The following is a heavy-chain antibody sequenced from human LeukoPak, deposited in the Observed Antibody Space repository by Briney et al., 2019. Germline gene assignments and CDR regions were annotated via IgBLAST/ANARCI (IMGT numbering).Heavy chain of an antibody. V-gene: IGHV3-13*04. D-gene: IGHD3-10*01. CDR1: GFTFSSHD. J-gene: IGHJ4*02. CDR2: ISPAGHT. Sequence: GGSLRLSCAASGFTFSSHDMHWVRQPTGKGLEWVSTISPAGHTYYADSVKVRFTISREDAENSVYLQTNSLSAGDTAVYYCARGYYFASGSLIDYWGQGILVTVSS. CDR3: ARGYYFASGSLIDY.